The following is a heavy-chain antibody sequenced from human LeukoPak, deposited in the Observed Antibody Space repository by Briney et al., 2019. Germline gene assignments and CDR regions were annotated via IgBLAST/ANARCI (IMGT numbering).Heavy chain of an antibody. CDR3: ARGPTTLSRGRFDY. Sequence: SVTLSLTCAVYGGSFSGYYWSWIRQPPGKGLEWIGEINHSGSTNYNPSLKSRVTISVDTSKNQFSLKLSSVTAADTAVYYCARGPTTLSRGRFDYWGQGTLVTVSS. V-gene: IGHV4-34*01. CDR2: INHSGST. J-gene: IGHJ4*02. CDR1: GGSFSGYY. D-gene: IGHD3-10*01.